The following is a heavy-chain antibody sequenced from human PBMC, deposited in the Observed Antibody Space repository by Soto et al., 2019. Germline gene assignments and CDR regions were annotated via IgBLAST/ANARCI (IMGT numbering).Heavy chain of an antibody. CDR2: ISANNANT. CDR3: AREARGAAHNSSTYYYSFDY. J-gene: IGHJ4*02. D-gene: IGHD3-22*01. CDR1: GYSFTSYG. Sequence: ASVKVSCKASGYSFTSYGITWVRQAPGQGLEWMGWISANNANTHYAQKLQGRVTMTTDTSTSTAYMELRSLRSDDTAVYYCAREARGAAHNSSTYYYSFDYWGQGTLVTVSS. V-gene: IGHV1-18*01.